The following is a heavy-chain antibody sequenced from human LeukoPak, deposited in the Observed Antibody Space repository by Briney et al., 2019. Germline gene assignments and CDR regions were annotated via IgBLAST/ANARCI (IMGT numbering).Heavy chain of an antibody. CDR2: MSGSGYYT. V-gene: IGHV3-23*01. Sequence: GGSLRLSCAASGFAFSNFAMNWVRQALGKGLEWVSAMSGSGYYTYYVESVKGRFTISRDNSKNTLYLHMNSLRADDTAVYYCAKMEGQRLYDYCMDVWGRGTTVTVSS. D-gene: IGHD3-3*01. J-gene: IGHJ6*03. CDR1: GFAFSNFA. CDR3: AKMEGQRLYDYCMDV.